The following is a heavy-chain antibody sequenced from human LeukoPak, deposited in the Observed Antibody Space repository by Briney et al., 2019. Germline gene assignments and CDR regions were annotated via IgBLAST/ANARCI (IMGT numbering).Heavy chain of an antibody. D-gene: IGHD6-19*01. CDR2: INPNSGGT. CDR3: AREGPPAVAGTEYYFDY. Sequence: GASVKVSCKASGYTFTGYYMHWVRQAPGQGLERMGWINPNSGGTNYAQKFQGRVTMTRDTSISTAYMELSRLRSDDTAVYYCAREGPPAVAGTEYYFDYWGQGTLVTVSS. J-gene: IGHJ4*02. V-gene: IGHV1-2*02. CDR1: GYTFTGYY.